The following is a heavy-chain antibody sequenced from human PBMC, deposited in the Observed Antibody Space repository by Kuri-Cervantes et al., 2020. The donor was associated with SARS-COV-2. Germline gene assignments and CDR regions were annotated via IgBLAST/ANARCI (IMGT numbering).Heavy chain of an antibody. CDR1: GFTFSYYV. CDR3: ARLLGDYGSSSYDVQHYLDY. J-gene: IGHJ4*02. Sequence: GESLKISCEVSGFTFSYYVMHWVRQAPANGLEWVAIISYDGSKRYYTDSVKGRFTISKDISKNTLYLEMNSLRVEDTAVYYCARLLGDYGSSSYDVQHYLDYWGQGTLVTVSS. CDR2: ISYDGSKR. V-gene: IGHV3-30-3*01. D-gene: IGHD4/OR15-4a*01.